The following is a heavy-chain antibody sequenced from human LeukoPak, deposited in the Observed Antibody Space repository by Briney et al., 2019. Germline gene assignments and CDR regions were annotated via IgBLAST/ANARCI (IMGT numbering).Heavy chain of an antibody. J-gene: IGHJ2*01. Sequence: ASVKVSCKASGFAFTSYDINWVRQASGRGLEWMGIINPSGGSTSYAQKFQGRVTMTRDTSTSTVYMELSSLRSEDTAVYYCARTGDGYNDWYFDLWGRGTLVTVSS. V-gene: IGHV1-46*01. CDR3: ARTGDGYNDWYFDL. CDR1: GFAFTSYD. D-gene: IGHD5-24*01. CDR2: INPSGGST.